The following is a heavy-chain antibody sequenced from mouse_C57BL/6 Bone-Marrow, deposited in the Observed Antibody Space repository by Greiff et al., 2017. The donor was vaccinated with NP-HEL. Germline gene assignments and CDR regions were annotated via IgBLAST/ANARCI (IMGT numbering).Heavy chain of an antibody. J-gene: IGHJ2*01. D-gene: IGHD1-1*01. Sequence: EVKLVESGAELVRPGASVKLSCTASGFNIKDDYMHWVKQRPEQGLEWIGWIDPENGDTEYASKFQGKATITADTSSNTAYLQLSSLTSEDTAVYYCTAIYYYGSPYYFDYWGQGTTLTVSS. CDR3: TAIYYYGSPYYFDY. CDR2: IDPENGDT. V-gene: IGHV14-4*01. CDR1: GFNIKDDY.